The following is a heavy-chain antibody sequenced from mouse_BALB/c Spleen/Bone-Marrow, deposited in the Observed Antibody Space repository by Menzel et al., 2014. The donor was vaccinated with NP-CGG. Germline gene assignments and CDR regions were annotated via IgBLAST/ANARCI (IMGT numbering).Heavy chain of an antibody. Sequence: QVQLQQSGPELVKPGVSVKISCKASGYAFSSSWMNWVKQRPGQGLEWIGRIYPGDGDTNYNGKFKGKAALTADKSSSTAYMQLSSLTSVDSAVYFCARDYYGSSLDYWGQGTTHTVSS. CDR2: IYPGDGDT. V-gene: IGHV1-82*01. D-gene: IGHD1-1*01. J-gene: IGHJ2*01. CDR1: GYAFSSSW. CDR3: ARDYYGSSLDY.